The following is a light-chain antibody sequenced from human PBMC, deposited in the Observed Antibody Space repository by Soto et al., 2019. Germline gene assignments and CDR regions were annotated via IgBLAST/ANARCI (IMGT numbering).Light chain of an antibody. Sequence: AIRMTQSPASFSASTGDRVTITCRASQGISSYLAWYQQKPGKAPKLLIYAASTLQSGVPSRFSGRGSGTDFTLTIICLHSEDFATYYCQQYYSYPHAFGQGTKVEIK. CDR1: QGISSY. J-gene: IGKJ1*01. V-gene: IGKV1-8*01. CDR2: AAS. CDR3: QQYYSYPHA.